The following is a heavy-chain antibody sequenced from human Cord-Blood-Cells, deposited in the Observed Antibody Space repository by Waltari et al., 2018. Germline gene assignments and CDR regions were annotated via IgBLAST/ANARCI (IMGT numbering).Heavy chain of an antibody. Sequence: EVQLLETRVGLIQPGGCLRLSCVASGFTDRRYYMSWVRQAPGKGLEWVSVIYSGGSTYYADSVKGRFTSSRDNSKNTLYLQMNSLRAEDTAVYYCARGNPFDYWGQRTLVTVSS. V-gene: IGHV3-53*02. CDR2: IYSGGST. J-gene: IGHJ4*02. D-gene: IGHD4-4*01. CDR1: GFTDRRYY. CDR3: ARGNPFDY.